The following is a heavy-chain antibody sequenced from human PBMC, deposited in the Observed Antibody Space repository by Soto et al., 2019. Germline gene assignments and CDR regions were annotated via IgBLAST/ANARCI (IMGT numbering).Heavy chain of an antibody. V-gene: IGHV4-4*07. CDR2: VYSTGGV. Sequence: QLQLHESGPGLVKPSETLSLTCNVSGDSIGRFYWSWIRQSAGKGLEWIGRVYSTGGVTYNPAHKGRVTISLDRSNDHVSLEMNSVTVADTAVYFCARDLSGTSLDIWGRGTRVSVSS. J-gene: IGHJ6*02. CDR3: ARDLSGTSLDI. D-gene: IGHD1-26*01. CDR1: GDSIGRFY.